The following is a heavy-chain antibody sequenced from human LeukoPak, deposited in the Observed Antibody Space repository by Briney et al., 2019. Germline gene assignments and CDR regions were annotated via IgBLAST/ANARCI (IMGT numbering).Heavy chain of an antibody. CDR1: GFTFSSHS. D-gene: IGHD3-22*01. CDR2: ISGGSDTI. J-gene: IGHJ6*03. V-gene: IGHV3-48*01. Sequence: GGTLRLSCEASGFTFSSHSMNWVRQAPGKGLEWLSYISGGSDTIYYADSVKGRFTISRDNAENSLYLQMSSLRAEDTAVYYCARLDRYYFDSSGYTYYYYMDVWGKGTTVTVSS. CDR3: ARLDRYYFDSSGYTYYYYMDV.